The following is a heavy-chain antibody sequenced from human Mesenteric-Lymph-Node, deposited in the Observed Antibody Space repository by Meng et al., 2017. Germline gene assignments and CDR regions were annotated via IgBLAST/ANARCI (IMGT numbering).Heavy chain of an antibody. J-gene: IGHJ5*02. Sequence: VQVQPWGAGMLEPPETLSRSCDVYGWSFRDYYWTWIRHPPGKGLEWIGEIDHRGNTKYNPSLKSRVTISLDTSKKQFSLKVSSVTAADSAVYYCARRGPSGNFSPWSQGALVTVSS. V-gene: IGHV4-34*01. CDR3: ARRGPSGNFSP. D-gene: IGHD3-10*01. CDR2: IDHRGNT. CDR1: GWSFRDYY.